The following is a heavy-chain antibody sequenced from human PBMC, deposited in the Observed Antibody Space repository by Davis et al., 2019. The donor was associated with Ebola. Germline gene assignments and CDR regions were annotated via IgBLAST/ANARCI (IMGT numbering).Heavy chain of an antibody. CDR1: GFTFSSYW. CDR3: ARDIVATTLIDYYYGMDV. J-gene: IGHJ6*02. Sequence: GESLKISCAASGFTFSSYWMHWVRQAPGKGLVWVSRINSDGSSTSYADSVKGRFTISRDNAKNSLYLQMNSLRAEDTAVYYCARDIVATTLIDYYYGMDVWGQGTTVTVSS. CDR2: INSDGSST. D-gene: IGHD5-12*01. V-gene: IGHV3-74*01.